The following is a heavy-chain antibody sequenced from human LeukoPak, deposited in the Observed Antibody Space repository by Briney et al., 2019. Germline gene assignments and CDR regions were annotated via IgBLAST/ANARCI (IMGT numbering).Heavy chain of an antibody. CDR1: GGSISSYY. J-gene: IGHJ6*03. CDR2: ISTSGGT. Sequence: SETLSLTCTVSGGSISSYYWSWIRQPPGKGLEWIGYISTSGGTNYSPSLKSRVTISVDTSKNQFSLKLSSVTAADTAVYYCARLDRFGTNYYYMDVWGKGTTVTVSS. D-gene: IGHD3-10*01. CDR3: ARLDRFGTNYYYMDV. V-gene: IGHV4-4*09.